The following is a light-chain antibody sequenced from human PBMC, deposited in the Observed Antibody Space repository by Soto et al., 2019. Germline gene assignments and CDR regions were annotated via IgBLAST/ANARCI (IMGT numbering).Light chain of an antibody. J-gene: IGKJ5*01. V-gene: IGKV3-15*01. CDR2: GAY. CDR3: QQYNIWPPIT. Sequence: EILLTQSPGPLSFSPGERATLSCRAIQLVSSNFLAWYQQKPGQAPRLLIYGAYTRAAGVPARFSGSGSGTEFTLTITSLQSEDIALYYCQQYNIWPPITFGQGTRLEIK. CDR1: QLVSSN.